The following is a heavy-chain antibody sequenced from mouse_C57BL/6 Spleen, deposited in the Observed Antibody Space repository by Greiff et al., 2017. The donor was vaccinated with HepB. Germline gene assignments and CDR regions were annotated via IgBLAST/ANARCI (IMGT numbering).Heavy chain of an antibody. V-gene: IGHV1-9*01. CDR2: ILPGSGST. CDR3: AKMDD. J-gene: IGHJ3*01. D-gene: IGHD2-3*01. CDR1: GYTFTGYW. Sequence: QVQLQQSGAELMKPGASVKLSCKATGYTFTGYWIEWVKQRPGHGLEWIGEILPGSGSTNYNEKFKGKATITADTSSNTAYMQISSLTSEDSAIYYCAKMDDWGEGTLVTVAA.